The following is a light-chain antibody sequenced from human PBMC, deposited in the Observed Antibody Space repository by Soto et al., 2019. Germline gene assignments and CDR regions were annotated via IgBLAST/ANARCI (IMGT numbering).Light chain of an antibody. CDR1: QSISSW. CDR3: QQYNSYPWT. Sequence: DIQMTQYHSTLSASVGDRVTITCRASQSISSWLAWYQQKPGKAPKLLIYKASSLESGVPSRFSGSGSETEFTLTISSLQPDDFATYYCQQYNSYPWTFCQGTKVDIK. V-gene: IGKV1-5*03. CDR2: KAS. J-gene: IGKJ1*01.